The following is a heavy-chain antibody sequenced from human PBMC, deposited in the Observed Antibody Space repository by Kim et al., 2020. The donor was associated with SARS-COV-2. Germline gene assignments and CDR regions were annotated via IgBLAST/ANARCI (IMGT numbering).Heavy chain of an antibody. Sequence: GGSLRLSCAASGFTFSSYGMHWVRQAPGKGLEWVAVISYDGSNKYYADSVKGRFTISRDNSKNTLYLQMNSLRAEDTAVYYCARMGYYDSSGYRMMNAFDIWGQGTMVTVSS. J-gene: IGHJ3*02. CDR3: ARMGYYDSSGYRMMNAFDI. V-gene: IGHV3-33*05. D-gene: IGHD3-22*01. CDR2: ISYDGSNK. CDR1: GFTFSSYG.